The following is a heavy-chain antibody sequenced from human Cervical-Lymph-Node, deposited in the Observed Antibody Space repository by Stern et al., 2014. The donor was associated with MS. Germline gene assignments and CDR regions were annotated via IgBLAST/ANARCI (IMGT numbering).Heavy chain of an antibody. J-gene: IGHJ6*02. CDR1: GGTFSSYA. CDR2: IIPIFGTA. CDR3: ARFVGGGSGSSFLYYFYGMDV. V-gene: IGHV1-69*01. Sequence: QMQLVQSGAGVKKPGSSVKVSCQASGGTFSSYAISWVRQAPGQGLEWMGGIIPIFGTANYAQVFQGRVTITADESTSTAYRELSSLRSEDTAVYYCARFVGGGSGSSFLYYFYGMDVWGQGTTVTVSS. D-gene: IGHD3-10*01.